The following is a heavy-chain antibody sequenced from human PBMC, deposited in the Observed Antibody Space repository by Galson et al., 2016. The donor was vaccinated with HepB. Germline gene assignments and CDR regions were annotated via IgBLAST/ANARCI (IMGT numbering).Heavy chain of an antibody. J-gene: IGHJ4*02. CDR1: GDSVSTNTAH. D-gene: IGHD3-16*01. V-gene: IGHV6-1*01. CDR2: TYYRSEWYN. CDR3: ARGRMGSSYGNFDY. Sequence: CAISGDSVSTNTAHWNWIRQSPSRGLEWLGRTYYRSEWYNDYAVSVQSRINVNPDTSKNQFSLQLNSVTPEDTAVYFCARGRMGSSYGNFDYWGQGILVTVSA.